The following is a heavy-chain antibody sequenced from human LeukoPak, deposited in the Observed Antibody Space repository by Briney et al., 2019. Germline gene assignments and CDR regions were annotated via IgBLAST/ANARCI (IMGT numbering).Heavy chain of an antibody. Sequence: EASVKVSCKASGGTFSSYAISWVRQAPGQALEWMGGIIPIFGTANYAQKFQGRVTITTDESTSTAYMELSSARSEDTAVYYCASIKAQPGIAVAGPLWAFDIWGQGTMVTVSS. V-gene: IGHV1-69*05. CDR2: IIPIFGTA. CDR1: GGTFSSYA. D-gene: IGHD6-19*01. J-gene: IGHJ3*02. CDR3: ASIKAQPGIAVAGPLWAFDI.